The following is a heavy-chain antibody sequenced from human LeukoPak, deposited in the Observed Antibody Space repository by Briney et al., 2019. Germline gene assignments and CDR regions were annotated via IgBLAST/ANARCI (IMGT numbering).Heavy chain of an antibody. CDR1: GFTFGDYG. D-gene: IGHD3/OR15-3a*01. Sequence: PGGSLRLSCTASGFTFGDYGMSWVRQAPGKGLEWVSGINWNCGSTGYADSVKGRFTISRDNAKNSLYLQMNSLRAEDTALYYCARDWTGYYGSDYWGQGTLVTVSS. V-gene: IGHV3-20*04. CDR3: ARDWTGYYGSDY. CDR2: INWNCGST. J-gene: IGHJ4*02.